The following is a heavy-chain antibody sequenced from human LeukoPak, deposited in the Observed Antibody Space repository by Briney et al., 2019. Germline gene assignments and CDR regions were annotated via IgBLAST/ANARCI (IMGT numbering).Heavy chain of an antibody. CDR3: ATTNDGGGYQWGDFFDF. V-gene: IGHV1-69*04. J-gene: IGHJ4*02. CDR1: GGTSNSHA. Sequence: GASVKVSCKASGGTSNSHAISWVRQAPGRGLEWTGRIIPNLGTTNRAQNFQDRVTLTADKSTNTAYMELTSLTSDDTAVYYCATTNDGGGYQWGDFFDFWGQGTLVTVSS. CDR2: IIPNLGTT. D-gene: IGHD3-22*01.